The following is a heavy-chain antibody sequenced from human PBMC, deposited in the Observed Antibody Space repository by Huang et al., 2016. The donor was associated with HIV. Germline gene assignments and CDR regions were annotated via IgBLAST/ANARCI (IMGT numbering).Heavy chain of an antibody. D-gene: IGHD3-10*01. V-gene: IGHV4-39*01. CDR3: ARLPGSITMIRGVITDPY. CDR1: GGSIRSDNYY. CDR2: IYYSGST. J-gene: IGHJ4*02. Sequence: QLQLQESGPGLVKPSETLSLTCTVSGGSIRSDNYYWGWIRQPPGKGLEWIGSIYYSGSTYYNPSLKRLVTITVDTSKNQSSLKMRSVTAADTAVYYCARLPGSITMIRGVITDPYWGQGTLVTVSS.